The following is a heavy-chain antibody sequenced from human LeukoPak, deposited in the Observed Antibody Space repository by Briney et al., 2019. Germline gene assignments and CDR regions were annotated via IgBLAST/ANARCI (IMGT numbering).Heavy chain of an antibody. CDR2: ISSSSSTI. V-gene: IGHV3-48*01. CDR3: ARSQGIDY. J-gene: IGHJ4*02. Sequence: GGSLRLSCAASGFTFSSYSMNWVRQAPGEGLEWISYISSSSSTIYYTDSVKGRFTISRDNAKNSLYLQMNSLRAEDTAVYYCARSQGIDYWGQGTLVTVSS. CDR1: GFTFSSYS.